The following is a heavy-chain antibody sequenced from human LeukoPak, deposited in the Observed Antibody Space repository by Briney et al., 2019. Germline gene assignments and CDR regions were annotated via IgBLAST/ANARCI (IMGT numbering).Heavy chain of an antibody. CDR3: ARDATTEIGTVYMDV. CDR2: ISTSGNII. J-gene: IGHJ6*03. CDR1: GFTFSSYS. Sequence: GGSLRLSCAASGFTFSSYSMNWVRQAPGKGLEWVLHISTSGNIIHYADSVKGRFTISRDNAKNSLYLQMNSLRAEDTALYFCARDATTEIGTVYMDVWGKGTTVTVSS. D-gene: IGHD1-1*01. V-gene: IGHV3-48*04.